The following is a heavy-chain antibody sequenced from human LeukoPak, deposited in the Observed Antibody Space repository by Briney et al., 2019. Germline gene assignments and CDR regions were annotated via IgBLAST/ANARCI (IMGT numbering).Heavy chain of an antibody. D-gene: IGHD6-13*01. CDR2: ISYDATNK. V-gene: IGHV3-30*03. Sequence: PGRSLRLSCAASGFTFSNYGIHWVRQAPGKGLEWVAVISYDATNKYYTDSVKGRFTISRDNAKNSLYLQMNSLRAEDTAVYYCARGGSSSWYYYVFDYWGQGTLVTVSS. J-gene: IGHJ4*02. CDR3: ARGGSSSWYYYVFDY. CDR1: GFTFSNYG.